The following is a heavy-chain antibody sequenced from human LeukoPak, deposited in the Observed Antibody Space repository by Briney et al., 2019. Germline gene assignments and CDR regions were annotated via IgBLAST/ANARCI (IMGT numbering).Heavy chain of an antibody. V-gene: IGHV3-74*01. J-gene: IGHJ6*04. Sequence: GGSLRLSCAAPGFNFRTYWMHWVRQAPGKGVVWVSRINSDGSNTTYADSVKGRFTVSRDNAMNTLYLQMHSLRAEDTALYFCARGYGADVWGKGTMVTVSS. CDR1: GFNFRTYW. CDR2: INSDGSNT. CDR3: ARGYGADV.